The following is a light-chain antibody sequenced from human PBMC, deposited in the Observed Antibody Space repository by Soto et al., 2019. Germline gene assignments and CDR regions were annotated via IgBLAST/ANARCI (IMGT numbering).Light chain of an antibody. Sequence: VLTQSPGTLSLSPGERATLSRRASQSVSSTYLAWYQHKPGQAPRLLIYGPSTRATGIPDRFSGSGSGTDFTLTISRLEPEDFAVYYCQQYGGSPPITFGQGTRLEIK. CDR1: QSVSSTY. CDR2: GPS. CDR3: QQYGGSPPIT. J-gene: IGKJ5*01. V-gene: IGKV3-20*01.